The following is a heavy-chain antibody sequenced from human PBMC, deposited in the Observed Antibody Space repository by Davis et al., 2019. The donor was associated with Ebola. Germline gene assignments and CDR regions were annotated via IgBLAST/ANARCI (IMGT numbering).Heavy chain of an antibody. CDR2: ISSSGSTI. J-gene: IGHJ4*02. D-gene: IGHD1-14*01. CDR1: GFTFSSYW. V-gene: IGHV3-48*04. CDR3: ARERTTFDY. Sequence: GESLKISCAASGFTFSSYWMNWVRQAPGKGLEWVSYISSSGSTIYYADSVKGRFTISRDNAKNSLYLQMNSLRAEDTAVYYCARERTTFDYWGQGTLVTVSS.